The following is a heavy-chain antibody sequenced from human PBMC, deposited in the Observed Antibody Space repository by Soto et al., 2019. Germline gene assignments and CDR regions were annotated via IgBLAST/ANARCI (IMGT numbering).Heavy chain of an antibody. D-gene: IGHD1-26*01. V-gene: IGHV3-66*01. CDR3: ATDQWELALRY. Sequence: EMQLVESGGALVQPGGSLRLSCAASGFTVSNNYMSWVRRAPGRGLEWVSVIYSGGSTYYADSMKGRFTISRDNSKNTVYLQMNSLRAEDTAVYYCATDQWELALRYWGQGTLVTVSS. CDR2: IYSGGST. J-gene: IGHJ4*02. CDR1: GFTVSNNY.